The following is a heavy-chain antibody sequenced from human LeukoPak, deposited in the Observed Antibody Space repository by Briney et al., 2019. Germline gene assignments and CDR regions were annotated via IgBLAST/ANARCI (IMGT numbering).Heavy chain of an antibody. CDR1: GGSISNYY. Sequence: SETLSLTCTVSGGSISNYYWTWIRQPPGKGLEWIGYVYNSGSTNYNPALKSRVTISVDTAKNQFSLRLSSVTAADTAVFYCARRQRVVLAFPGDGFYVWGQGTMVVVSS. CDR2: VYNSGST. CDR3: ARRQRVVLAFPGDGFYV. D-gene: IGHD2-8*01. J-gene: IGHJ3*01. V-gene: IGHV4-59*01.